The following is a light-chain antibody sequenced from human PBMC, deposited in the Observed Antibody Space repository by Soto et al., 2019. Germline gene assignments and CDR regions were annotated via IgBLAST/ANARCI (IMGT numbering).Light chain of an antibody. CDR3: CSYAGSNTFV. CDR1: SSDVGNYNL. CDR2: EDS. J-gene: IGLJ1*01. Sequence: QSALTQPASVSGSPGQSITISCIGTSSDVGNYNLVSWYQQHPAKAPKLMTYEDSKRPSGVSNRFSGSKSGNAASLTISGLQAEDEADYYCCSYAGSNTFVFGTGTKLTVL. V-gene: IGLV2-23*01.